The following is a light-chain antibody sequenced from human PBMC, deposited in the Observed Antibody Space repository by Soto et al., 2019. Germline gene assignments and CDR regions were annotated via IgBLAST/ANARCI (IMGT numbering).Light chain of an antibody. Sequence: EIVMTQSPATLSVPPVERATLSCMASQSVSSNFAWYQQRPGQAPRLLFYGASIRATAVPARFTASGSGTEFTLTISSLQSEDFAVYYCQQYGSSPGWTFGQGTKVDIK. CDR1: QSVSSN. CDR2: GAS. CDR3: QQYGSSPGWT. V-gene: IGKV3-15*01. J-gene: IGKJ1*01.